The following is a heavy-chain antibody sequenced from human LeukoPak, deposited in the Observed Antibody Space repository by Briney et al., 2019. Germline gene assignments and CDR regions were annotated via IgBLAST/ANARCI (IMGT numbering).Heavy chain of an antibody. V-gene: IGHV3-33*01. CDR2: IWYDGSNK. Sequence: GGSLRLSCAASGFTFSSYGMHWVRQAPGKGLEWVAVIWYDGSNKYYADSVKGRFTISRDNSKNTLYLQMNSLRAEDTAVYYCARDLPNPKSRYYYYYGMDVWGQGTTVTVSS. J-gene: IGHJ6*02. CDR3: ARDLPNPKSRYYYYYGMDV. D-gene: IGHD1-14*01. CDR1: GFTFSSYG.